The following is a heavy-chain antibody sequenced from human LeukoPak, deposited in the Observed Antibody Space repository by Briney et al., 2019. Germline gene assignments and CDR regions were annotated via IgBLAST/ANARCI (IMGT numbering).Heavy chain of an antibody. J-gene: IGHJ4*02. CDR2: IKQDGSEK. D-gene: IGHD3-10*01. CDR3: ARGQGPTMALYYFDY. V-gene: IGHV3-7*04. CDR1: GFTFSSYW. Sequence: HPGGSLRLSCAASGFTFSSYWMSWVRQAPGKGLEWVANIKQDGSEKYYVDSVKGRFTISRDNAKNSLYLQMNSLRAEDTAVYYCARGQGPTMALYYFDYWGQGTLVTVSS.